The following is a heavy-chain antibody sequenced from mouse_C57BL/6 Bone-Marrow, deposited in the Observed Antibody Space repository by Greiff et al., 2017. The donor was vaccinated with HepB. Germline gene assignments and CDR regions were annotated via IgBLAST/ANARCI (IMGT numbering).Heavy chain of an antibody. D-gene: IGHD1-1*01. CDR1: GYTFTDYY. CDR3: ARRGLITTVVDWYFDV. CDR2: IFPGSGST. Sequence: VQLQQSGPELVKPGASVKISCKASGYTFTDYYINWVKQRPGQGLEWIGWIFPGSGSTYYNEKFKGKATLTVDKSSSTAYMLLSSLTSEDSAVYFCARRGLITTVVDWYFDVWGTGTTVTVSS. V-gene: IGHV1-75*01. J-gene: IGHJ1*03.